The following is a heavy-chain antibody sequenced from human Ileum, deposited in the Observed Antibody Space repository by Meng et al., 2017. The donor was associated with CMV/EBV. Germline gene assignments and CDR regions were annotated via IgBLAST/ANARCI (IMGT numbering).Heavy chain of an antibody. D-gene: IGHD3-10*01. CDR2: IKEDGSER. CDR3: ARSHEPYHSGRTGIF. Sequence: GESLKISCAASGFPFNNYWLTWVRQAPGKGLEWVANIKEDGSERNYVDSVKGRFTISRDNARSSLFLQMDNLRADDTAVYHCARSHEPYHSGRTGIFWGLGTVVTVSS. CDR1: GFPFNNYW. V-gene: IGHV3-7*01. J-gene: IGHJ4*02.